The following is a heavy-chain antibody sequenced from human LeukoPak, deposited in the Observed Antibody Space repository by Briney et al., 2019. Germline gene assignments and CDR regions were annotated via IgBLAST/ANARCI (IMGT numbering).Heavy chain of an antibody. D-gene: IGHD3-22*01. CDR2: INPNSGGT. V-gene: IGHV1-2*02. J-gene: IGHJ4*02. CDR3: ARASSSGYYYYFDY. CDR1: GYTFTSYG. Sequence: ASVKVSCKASGYTFTSYGISWVRQAPGQGLEWMGWINPNSGGTNYAQKFQGRVTMTRDTSISTAYMELSRLRSDDTAVYYCARASSSGYYYYFDYWGQGTLVTVSS.